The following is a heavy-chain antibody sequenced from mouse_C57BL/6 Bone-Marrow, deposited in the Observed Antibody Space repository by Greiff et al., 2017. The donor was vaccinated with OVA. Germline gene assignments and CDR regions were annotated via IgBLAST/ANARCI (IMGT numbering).Heavy chain of an antibody. CDR2: INPNNGGT. CDR3: ARSGLLTGTYFDY. CDR1: GYTFTDYN. Sequence: EVQLQQSGPELVKPGASVKMSCKASGYTFTDYNMHWVKQSHGKSLEWIGYINPNNGGTSYNQKFKGKGTLTVNKSSSTAYMELLSLTSEDSAVYYCARSGLLTGTYFDYWGQGTTLTVSS. V-gene: IGHV1-22*01. J-gene: IGHJ2*01. D-gene: IGHD4-1*01.